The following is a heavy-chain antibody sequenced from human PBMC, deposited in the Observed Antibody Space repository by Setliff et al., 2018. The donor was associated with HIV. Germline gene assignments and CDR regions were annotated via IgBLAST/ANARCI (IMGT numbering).Heavy chain of an antibody. J-gene: IGHJ4*02. Sequence: ASVKVSCKASGYSFTDYYIHWVRQAPGQGLEWMGWINPKSDGTNYAEKFQGWITMTRDTSISTAYMELSRLRSDDTAVYYCARGMDYYDTSGYYQYYFDYWGQGTLVTVSS. V-gene: IGHV1-2*04. CDR1: GYSFTDYY. D-gene: IGHD3-22*01. CDR2: INPKSDGT. CDR3: ARGMDYYDTSGYYQYYFDY.